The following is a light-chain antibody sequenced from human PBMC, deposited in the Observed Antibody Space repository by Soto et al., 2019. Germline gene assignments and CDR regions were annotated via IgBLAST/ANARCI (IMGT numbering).Light chain of an antibody. Sequence: SYELTHPPSVSVAPGKTARITCGGNNIGSKSVHWYQQKPGQAPVLVIYYDSDRPSGIPERFSGSNSGNTATLTISRVEAGDEADYYCQVWDSSSDHPHAVFGGGTQLTVL. V-gene: IGLV3-21*04. CDR2: YDS. CDR1: NIGSKS. J-gene: IGLJ7*01. CDR3: QVWDSSSDHPHAV.